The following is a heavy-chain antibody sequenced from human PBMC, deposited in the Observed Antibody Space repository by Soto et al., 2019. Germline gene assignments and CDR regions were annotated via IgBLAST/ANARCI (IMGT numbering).Heavy chain of an antibody. CDR1: NXSLRSDKW. J-gene: IGHJ4*02. D-gene: IGHD3-10*02. CDR2: IFHSGSS. Sequence: XTLSLPCPVSNXSLRSDKWGSWVLQPPGKGLEWIGEIFHSGSSNNQPSLKSRVTLSVDKTKKEFSLKLNSVTAADTAVYYCARRLFVRGTLGYYDYWGQGTLVTVSS. CDR3: ARRLFVRGTLGYYDY. V-gene: IGHV4-4*02.